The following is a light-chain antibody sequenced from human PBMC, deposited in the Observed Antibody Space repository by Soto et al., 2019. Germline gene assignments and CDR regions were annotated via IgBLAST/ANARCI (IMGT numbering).Light chain of an antibody. CDR1: SGHSSYA. J-gene: IGLJ3*02. V-gene: IGLV4-69*01. CDR2: LNSDGSH. CDR3: QTWGTAVV. Sequence: QPVLTQSPSSSASLGASVKLTCTLSSGHSSYAIAWHQQQPEKGPRYLMKLNSDGSHSKGDGIPDRFSGSSSGAERYLTISSLQSEDEADYYCQTWGTAVVFGGGTKLPVI.